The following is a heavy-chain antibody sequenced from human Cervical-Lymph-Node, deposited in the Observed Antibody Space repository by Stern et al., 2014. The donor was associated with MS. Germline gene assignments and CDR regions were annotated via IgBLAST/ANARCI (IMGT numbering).Heavy chain of an antibody. CDR1: GGSITSGSYY. CDR3: ARDGPGASWFDP. CDR2: IYSSGST. D-gene: IGHD7-27*01. Sequence: VQLVESGPGLLKPSQTLSLTCTVSGGSITSGSYYWSWIRQSAGKGLEWIGRIYSSGSTNYNPSLESRVTISVDTSKNHFSLKLTSLTAADTSVYYCARDGPGASWFDPWGQGTLVTVSS. J-gene: IGHJ5*02. V-gene: IGHV4-61*02.